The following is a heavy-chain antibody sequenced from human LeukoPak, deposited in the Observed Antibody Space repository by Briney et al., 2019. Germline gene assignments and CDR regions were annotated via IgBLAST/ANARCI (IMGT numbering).Heavy chain of an antibody. CDR2: INSDGSST. D-gene: IGHD3-22*01. CDR3: ARVGYYYDSSGYYAYFQH. Sequence: GGSLRLSCAASGFTFSSYWMHWVRQAPGKGLVWVSRINSDGSSTSYADSVKGRFTISRDNAKNTLYLQMNSLRAEDTAVYYCARVGYYYDSSGYYAYFQHWGQGTLVTVSS. CDR1: GFTFSSYW. V-gene: IGHV3-74*01. J-gene: IGHJ1*01.